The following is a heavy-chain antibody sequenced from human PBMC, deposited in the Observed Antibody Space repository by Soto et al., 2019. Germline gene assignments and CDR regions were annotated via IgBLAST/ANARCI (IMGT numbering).Heavy chain of an antibody. Sequence: QVQLQESGPGLVKPSQTLSLTCTVSGGSISSGDYYWSWIRQPPGKGLEWIGYIYYSGSTYYNPSLKSRVTISVDTSKNQFSLKLSSVTAADTAVNYCASATVTIQGASNWFDPWGQGTLVTVSS. CDR1: GGSISSGDYY. CDR2: IYYSGST. V-gene: IGHV4-30-4*01. J-gene: IGHJ5*02. D-gene: IGHD4-4*01. CDR3: ASATVTIQGASNWFDP.